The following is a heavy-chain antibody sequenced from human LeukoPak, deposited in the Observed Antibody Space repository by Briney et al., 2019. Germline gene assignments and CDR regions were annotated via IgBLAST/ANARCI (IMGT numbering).Heavy chain of an antibody. V-gene: IGHV4-38-2*02. J-gene: IGHJ4*02. CDR1: GYSISSGYY. D-gene: IGHD1/OR15-1a*01. CDR3: ALGRHKNNYYYFDY. CDR2: IYTNGST. Sequence: PSETLSLTCTVSGYSISSGYYWGWIRQPPGKGLEWIGSIYTNGSTNYNPSLKSRVTISVDRSKNQFSLKLSSVTAADTAVYYCALGRHKNNYYYFDYWGQGTLVTVSS.